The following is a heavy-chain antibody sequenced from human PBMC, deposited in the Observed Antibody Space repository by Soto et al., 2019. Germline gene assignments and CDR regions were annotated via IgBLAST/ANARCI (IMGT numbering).Heavy chain of an antibody. CDR3: ANQGYYGSGSSAWGEFGY. Sequence: EVQLLESGGGLVQPGGSLRLSCAASGFTFGNYAMSWVRQAPGKGLEWVSAISGSGATTHYADSVKGRFTISRDNSKNTLYLQMISLRAEDAAVCYCANQGYYGSGSSAWGEFGYWGQGTLVTVSA. CDR2: ISGSGATT. D-gene: IGHD3-10*01. J-gene: IGHJ4*02. V-gene: IGHV3-23*01. CDR1: GFTFGNYA.